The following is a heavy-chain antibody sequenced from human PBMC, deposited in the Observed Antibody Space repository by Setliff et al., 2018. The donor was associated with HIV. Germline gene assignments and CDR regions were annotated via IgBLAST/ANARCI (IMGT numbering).Heavy chain of an antibody. Sequence: PGGSLRLSCAASGFTFSSYSMNWVRQAPGKGLEWVSSISSSSSYIYYADSVKGRFTISRDNAKNSLYLQMNSLRAEDTAVYYCARDMRIAAAGTVYWGQGTLVTVS. CDR1: GFTFSSYS. J-gene: IGHJ4*02. CDR3: ARDMRIAAAGTVY. CDR2: ISSSSSYI. V-gene: IGHV3-21*01. D-gene: IGHD6-13*01.